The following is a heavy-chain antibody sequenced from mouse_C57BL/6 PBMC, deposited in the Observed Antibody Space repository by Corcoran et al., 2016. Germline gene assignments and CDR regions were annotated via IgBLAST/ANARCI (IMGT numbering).Heavy chain of an antibody. CDR1: GYTFTTYG. D-gene: IGHD3-1*01. V-gene: IGHV9-3*01. CDR3: APARGSFYAMDY. Sequence: QIQLVQSGPELKKPGETVKISCKASGYTFTTYGMSWVKQAPGKGLKWMGWINTYSGVPTYADDFKGRFAFSLETSASTAYLQINNLKNEDTATYFCAPARGSFYAMDYWGQGTSVTVSS. CDR2: INTYSGVP. J-gene: IGHJ4*01.